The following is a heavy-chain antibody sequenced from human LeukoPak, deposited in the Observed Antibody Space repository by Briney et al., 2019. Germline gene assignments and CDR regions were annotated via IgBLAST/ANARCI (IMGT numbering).Heavy chain of an antibody. D-gene: IGHD3-16*01. CDR1: GFTFSSYS. Sequence: GGSLRLSCAASGFTFSSYSMNWVRQAPGKGLEWVSSISSSSSYIYYADSVKGRFTISGDNAKNSLYLQMNSLRAEDTAVYYCARFGESALYFDYWGQGTLVTVSS. J-gene: IGHJ4*02. CDR3: ARFGESALYFDY. V-gene: IGHV3-21*01. CDR2: ISSSSSYI.